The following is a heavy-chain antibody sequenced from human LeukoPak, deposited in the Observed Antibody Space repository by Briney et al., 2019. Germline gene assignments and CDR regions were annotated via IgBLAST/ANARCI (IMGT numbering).Heavy chain of an antibody. J-gene: IGHJ3*02. CDR1: GGSFSGYY. D-gene: IGHD3-16*02. CDR2: INHSGST. Sequence: PSETLSLTCAVYGGSFSGYYWSWIRQPPGKGLEWIGEINHSGSTNYNPSLKSRVTISVDTSKNQFSLKLSSVTAADTAVYYCASGGVIVLPLTDAFDIWGQGTMVTVSS. V-gene: IGHV4-34*01. CDR3: ASGGVIVLPLTDAFDI.